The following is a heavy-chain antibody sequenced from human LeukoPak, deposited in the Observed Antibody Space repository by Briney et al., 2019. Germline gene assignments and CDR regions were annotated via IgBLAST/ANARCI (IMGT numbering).Heavy chain of an antibody. V-gene: IGHV4-38-2*01. D-gene: IGHD6-13*01. J-gene: IGHJ4*02. CDR1: GYSISSGYY. Sequence: SETLSLTCAVSGYSISSGYYWGWIRQPPGKGLEWIGSIYHSGSTYYNPSLKSRVTISVDTSKNQFSLKLSSVTAADTAVYYCARRLSSSWYGDYFDYWGQGTLVTVSS. CDR3: ARRLSSSWYGDYFDY. CDR2: IYHSGST.